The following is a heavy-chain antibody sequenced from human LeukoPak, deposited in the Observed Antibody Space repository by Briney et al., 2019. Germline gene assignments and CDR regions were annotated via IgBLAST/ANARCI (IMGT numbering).Heavy chain of an antibody. Sequence: SETLSLTCTVSGGSISSHYWSWIRQPPGEGLEWIGYIYYSGSTNYNPSLKSRVTISVDTSKNQFSLKLSSVTAADTAVYYCARYIVVVPAAMGGWFDPWGQGTLVTVSS. D-gene: IGHD2-2*01. CDR1: GGSISSHY. CDR2: IYYSGST. J-gene: IGHJ5*02. CDR3: ARYIVVVPAAMGGWFDP. V-gene: IGHV4-59*11.